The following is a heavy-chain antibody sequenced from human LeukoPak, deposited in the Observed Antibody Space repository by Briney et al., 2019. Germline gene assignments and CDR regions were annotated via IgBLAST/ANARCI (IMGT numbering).Heavy chain of an antibody. D-gene: IGHD3-10*01. V-gene: IGHV4-59*01. J-gene: IGHJ4*02. Sequence: PSETLSLTCTVSGDSISSSYWSWIRQPPGKGLEWIGYIYYSGSTNYNPSLKSRVTISVDTSKNQFSLKLSSVTAADTAVYYCARYYYGSGSYYNDYWGQGTLVTVSS. CDR3: ARYYYGSGSYYNDY. CDR2: IYYSGST. CDR1: GDSISSSY.